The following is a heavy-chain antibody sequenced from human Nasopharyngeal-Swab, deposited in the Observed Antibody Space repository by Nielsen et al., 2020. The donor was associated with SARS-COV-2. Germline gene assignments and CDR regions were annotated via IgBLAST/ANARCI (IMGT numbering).Heavy chain of an antibody. V-gene: IGHV3-30*18. D-gene: IGHD6-13*01. CDR3: AKAEGSNNYYYYGMDV. Sequence: VRQAPGKGLEWVAVISYDGSNKYYADSVKGRFTISRDNSKNTLYLQMNSLRAEDTAVYYCAKAEGSNNYYYYGMDVWGQGTTVTVSS. J-gene: IGHJ6*02. CDR2: ISYDGSNK.